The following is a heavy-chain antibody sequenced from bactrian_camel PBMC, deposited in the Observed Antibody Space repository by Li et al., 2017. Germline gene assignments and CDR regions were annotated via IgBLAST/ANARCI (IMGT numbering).Heavy chain of an antibody. Sequence: HVQLVESGGGLVQAGGSLRLSCTASGLRFGDYNMGWFRQAPGKEREGVAAIYRGGGGNICYADSVKDRFTISQDNAKNTVYLQMNSLEPEDTGMYFCNTLGFGSCASGYWGQGTQVTVS. CDR2: IYRGGGGNI. CDR1: GLRFGDYN. V-gene: IGHV3S63*01. D-gene: IGHD7*01. CDR3: NTLGFGSCASGY. J-gene: IGHJ6*01.